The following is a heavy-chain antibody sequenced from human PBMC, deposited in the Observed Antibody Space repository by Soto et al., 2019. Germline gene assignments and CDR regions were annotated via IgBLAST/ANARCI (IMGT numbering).Heavy chain of an antibody. D-gene: IGHD3-16*02. J-gene: IGHJ4*02. Sequence: SLTCSVSGVSISSYFWSWIRQPPGGGLEWIGYTYYRGSTNYSPSLKSRVAISLDTSENQFSLKVNSVTAADTAVYYCARIGGYHGPLDYWGQGTPVTVSS. CDR3: ARIGGYHGPLDY. CDR1: GVSISSYF. CDR2: TYYRGST. V-gene: IGHV4-59*01.